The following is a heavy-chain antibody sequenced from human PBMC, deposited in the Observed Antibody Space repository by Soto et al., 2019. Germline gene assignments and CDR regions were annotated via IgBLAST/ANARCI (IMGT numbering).Heavy chain of an antibody. V-gene: IGHV2-5*02. CDR1: GFSLSTSGVG. D-gene: IGHD2-15*01. J-gene: IGHJ6*02. CDR3: AYLPCSGGSCYWFSFSGMDV. Sequence: QITLKESGPTLVKPTQTLTLTCTFSGFSLSTSGVGVAWIRQPPGKALEWLALIYWDDDKRYRPALDSRLTITNDPSKTPVVLTMTTMDSVAAATYYCAYLPCSGGSCYWFSFSGMDVWGQGTTVTVSS. CDR2: IYWDDDK.